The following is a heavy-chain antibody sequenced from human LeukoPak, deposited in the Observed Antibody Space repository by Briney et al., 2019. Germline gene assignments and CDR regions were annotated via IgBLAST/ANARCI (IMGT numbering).Heavy chain of an antibody. CDR3: ARAVRGGSGSYYNGAYYMDV. J-gene: IGHJ6*03. CDR1: GGSISSSSYY. Sequence: SETLSLTCTVSGGSISSSSYYWGWIRQPPGKGLEWIGSIYYSGSTYYNPSLKSRVTISVDTSKNQFSLKLSSVTAADTAVYYCARAVRGGSGSYYNGAYYMDVWGKGTTVTVSS. D-gene: IGHD3-10*01. V-gene: IGHV4-39*07. CDR2: IYYSGST.